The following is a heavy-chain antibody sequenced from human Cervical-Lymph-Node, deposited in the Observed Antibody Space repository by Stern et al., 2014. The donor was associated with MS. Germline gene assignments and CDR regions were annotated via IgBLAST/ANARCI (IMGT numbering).Heavy chain of an antibody. Sequence: QVQLVESGPGLVKPSETLSLTCTVSGGSISSYYWSWIRQPPGKEMEWIGNIYHSGGTNYNPSVKSRVTISLDTSKHQISLKLRSVTAADTAVYYCARGYSSSWFGSKWFDPWGQGTLVIVSS. CDR3: ARGYSSSWFGSKWFDP. CDR1: GGSISSYY. V-gene: IGHV4-59*01. J-gene: IGHJ5*02. D-gene: IGHD6-13*01. CDR2: IYHSGGT.